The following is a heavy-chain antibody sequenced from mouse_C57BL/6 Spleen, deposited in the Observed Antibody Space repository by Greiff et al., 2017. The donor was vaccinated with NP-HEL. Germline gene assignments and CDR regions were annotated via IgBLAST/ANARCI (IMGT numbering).Heavy chain of an antibody. J-gene: IGHJ2*01. CDR3: ARGGNYGGFDY. CDR1: GYAFSSYW. CDR2: IYPGDGDT. V-gene: IGHV1-80*01. D-gene: IGHD2-1*01. Sequence: QVQLQQSGAELVKPGASVKISCKASGYAFSSYWMNWVKQRPGKGLEWIGQIYPGDGDTNYNGKFKGKATLTADKSSSTAYMQLSSLTSEDSAVYFCARGGNYGGFDYWGQGTTLTVSS.